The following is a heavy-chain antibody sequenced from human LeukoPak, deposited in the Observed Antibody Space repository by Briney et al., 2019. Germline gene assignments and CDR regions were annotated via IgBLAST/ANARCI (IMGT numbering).Heavy chain of an antibody. CDR3: AKVFTYYYGSGRHYYFDY. CDR1: GFTFSSYS. CDR2: ISSSSYI. J-gene: IGHJ4*02. D-gene: IGHD3-10*01. V-gene: IGHV3-21*01. Sequence: GGSLRLSCAASGFTFSSYSMNWVRQAPGKGLEWVSSISSSSYIYYADSVKGRFTISRDNSKNTLYLQMNSLRAEDTAVYYCAKVFTYYYGSGRHYYFDYWGQGTLVTVPS.